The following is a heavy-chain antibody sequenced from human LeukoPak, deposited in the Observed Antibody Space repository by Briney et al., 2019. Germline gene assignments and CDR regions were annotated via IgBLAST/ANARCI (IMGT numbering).Heavy chain of an antibody. V-gene: IGHV1-24*01. J-gene: IGHJ5*02. CDR1: GYTFTGYY. Sequence: ASVKVSCKASGYTFTGYYMHWVRQAPGKGLEWMGGFDPEDGETIYAQKFQGRVTMTEDTSTDTAYMELSRLRSDDTAVYYCARDYDILTGYYINWFDPWGQGTLVTVSS. CDR3: ARDYDILTGYYINWFDP. D-gene: IGHD3-9*01. CDR2: FDPEDGET.